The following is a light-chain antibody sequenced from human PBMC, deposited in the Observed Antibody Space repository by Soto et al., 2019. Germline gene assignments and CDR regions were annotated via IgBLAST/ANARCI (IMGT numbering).Light chain of an antibody. CDR3: QQYNNWPRT. Sequence: EIVMTQSPATLSVSPGERSALSCMAIQSVSTFLAWYQQKPCQAPMLLIYDASNGATGIPARFSGSGSGTDFTLTISSLEPEDFEVYYCQQYNNWPRTFGQGTKVDIK. V-gene: IGKV3-11*01. J-gene: IGKJ1*01. CDR2: DAS. CDR1: QSVSTF.